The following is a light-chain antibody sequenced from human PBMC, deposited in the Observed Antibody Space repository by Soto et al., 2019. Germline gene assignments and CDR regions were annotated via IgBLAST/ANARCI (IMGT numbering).Light chain of an antibody. CDR3: SSYTGYSTSVI. CDR1: GSDIGGYNY. CDR2: DVS. V-gene: IGLV2-14*01. J-gene: IGLJ2*01. Sequence: QSVLTQPASVSGSPGQSITISCTGTGSDIGGYNYVSWYQQHTGKAPKLMIYDVSNRPSGVSNRFSGAKSGNTASLTISGLQAEDEADYYCSSYTGYSTSVIFGGGTKLTVL.